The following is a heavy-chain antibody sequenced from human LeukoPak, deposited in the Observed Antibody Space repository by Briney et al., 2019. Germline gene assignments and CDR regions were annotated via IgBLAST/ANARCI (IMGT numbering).Heavy chain of an antibody. V-gene: IGHV3-53*01. D-gene: IGHD3-10*01. CDR2: IYSGGGT. Sequence: GGSLRLSCAASGFTFSNYAIHWVRQAPGKGLEWVSVIYSGGGTNYADSVKGRFTISRDNSKNTLYLQMNSLRAEDTAVYYCASPYYYASGSFDVWGQGTLVTVSS. CDR3: ASPYYYASGSFDV. J-gene: IGHJ4*02. CDR1: GFTFSNYA.